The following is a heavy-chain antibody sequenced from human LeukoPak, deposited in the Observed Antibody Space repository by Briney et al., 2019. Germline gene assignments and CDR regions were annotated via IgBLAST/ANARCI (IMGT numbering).Heavy chain of an antibody. Sequence: KPSETLSLNCTVSGYSISSGYYWGWIRQPPGKGLEWIGSIYHSGSTYYNPSLKSRVTISVDTSKNQFSLKLSSVTAADTAVYYCARSGGRWFGIPNRNFDYWGQGTLVTVSS. CDR3: ARSGGRWFGIPNRNFDY. V-gene: IGHV4-38-2*02. J-gene: IGHJ4*02. D-gene: IGHD3-10*01. CDR2: IYHSGST. CDR1: GYSISSGYY.